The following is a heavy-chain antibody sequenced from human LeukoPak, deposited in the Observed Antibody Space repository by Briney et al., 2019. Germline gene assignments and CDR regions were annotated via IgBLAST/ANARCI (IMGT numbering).Heavy chain of an antibody. CDR2: IIPIFGTA. D-gene: IGHD2-2*02. V-gene: IGHV1-69*13. J-gene: IGHJ6*03. CDR1: GGTFSSYA. CDR3: ATNHDCSSTSCYIPYYYYYMDV. Sequence: SVKVSCKASGGTFSSYAISWVRQAPGQGLEWMGGIIPIFGTANYARKFQGRVTITADESTSTAYMELSSLRSEDTAVYYCATNHDCSSTSCYIPYYYYYMDVWGKGTTVTVSS.